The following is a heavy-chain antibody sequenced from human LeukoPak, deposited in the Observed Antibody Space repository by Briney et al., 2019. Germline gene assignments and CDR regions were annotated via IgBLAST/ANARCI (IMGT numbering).Heavy chain of an antibody. CDR3: AREFYYDSSFSFDI. V-gene: IGHV4-59*01. Sequence: SETLSLTCSVSGGSIRGNFWSWVRQPPGKGLEWIGYIYYTGSTSYNASLKSRVTISVDTSKNQFSLKLSSVTAADTAVYYCAREFYYDSSFSFDIWGRGALVTVSS. D-gene: IGHD3-22*01. CDR2: IYYTGST. CDR1: GGSIRGNF. J-gene: IGHJ3*02.